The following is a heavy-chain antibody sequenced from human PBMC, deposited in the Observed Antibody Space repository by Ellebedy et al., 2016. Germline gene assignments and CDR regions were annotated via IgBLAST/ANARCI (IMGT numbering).Heavy chain of an antibody. D-gene: IGHD3-10*01. CDR3: ARGLVTMVRGVPSVVYYGMDV. Sequence: SVKVSXKASRGTFSSYAISRVQQAPGQGLEWMGGIIPIFGTANYAQKFQGRVTITADESTSTAYMELSSLRSEDTAVYYCARGLVTMVRGVPSVVYYGMDVWGQGTTVTVSS. CDR2: IIPIFGTA. CDR1: RGTFSSYA. V-gene: IGHV1-69*13. J-gene: IGHJ6*02.